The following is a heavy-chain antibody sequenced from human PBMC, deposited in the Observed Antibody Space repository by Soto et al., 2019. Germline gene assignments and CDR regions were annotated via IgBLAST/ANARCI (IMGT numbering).Heavy chain of an antibody. CDR3: ARYRREAVAGYTLDN. J-gene: IGHJ4*02. Sequence: SDTPSPTCTVSEPSISTNSRTCIRQPPVKAREWSGYVYTSGNTNYNPSPKSRVTISEDTSKIQFSLKVNSMTAADTAVYHCARYRREAVAGYTLDNWGQGIFVAVSS. D-gene: IGHD6-13*01. CDR2: VYTSGNT. V-gene: IGHV4-4*08. CDR1: EPSISTNS.